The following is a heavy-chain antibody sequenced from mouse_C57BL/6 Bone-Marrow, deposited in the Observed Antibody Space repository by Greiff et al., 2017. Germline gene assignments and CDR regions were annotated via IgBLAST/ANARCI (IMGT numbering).Heavy chain of an antibody. CDR2: ISSCGSYT. Sequence: VQLKESGGDLVKPGGSLKLSCAASGFTFSSYGMSWVRQTPDKRLEWVATISSCGSYTYYPDSVKGRFTISRDKAKNTLYLQMSSLKSEDTAMYYCARQAYYNYDEAMDYWGQGTSVTVSS. CDR1: GFTFSSYG. J-gene: IGHJ4*01. CDR3: ARQAYYNYDEAMDY. V-gene: IGHV5-6*01. D-gene: IGHD2-4*01.